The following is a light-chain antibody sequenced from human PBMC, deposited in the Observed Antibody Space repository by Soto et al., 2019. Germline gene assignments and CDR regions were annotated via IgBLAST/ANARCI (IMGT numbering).Light chain of an antibody. V-gene: IGLV2-14*03. CDR1: KSHVGAYDY. Sequence: QSALTQPASLSGSPGHTITVSCSGSKSHVGAYDYVSWYQQHPGKAPKLILYDVINRPSGVSDRFSGSKSGNTASLTISGLQAEDEAEYFCSSYSTISNLVSVTRTKVTDL. CDR2: DVI. J-gene: IGLJ1*01. CDR3: SSYSTISNLV.